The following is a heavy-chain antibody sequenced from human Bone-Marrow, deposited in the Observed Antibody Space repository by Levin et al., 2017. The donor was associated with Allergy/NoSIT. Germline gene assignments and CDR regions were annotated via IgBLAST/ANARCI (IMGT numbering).Heavy chain of an antibody. CDR3: ARAPPPDCSGRYRAPEYYFDY. CDR2: IYSTGNT. CDR1: AFTVSPNY. Sequence: GGSLRLSCAASAFTVSPNYMSWVRQAPGKGLERVAVIYSTGNTNYAESVKGRFTISRDNSKNTLFLQTNSLRAEDTAVYYCARAPPPDCSGRYRAPEYYFDYWGQGTLVTVSS. V-gene: IGHV3-53*01. D-gene: IGHD2-15*01. J-gene: IGHJ4*02.